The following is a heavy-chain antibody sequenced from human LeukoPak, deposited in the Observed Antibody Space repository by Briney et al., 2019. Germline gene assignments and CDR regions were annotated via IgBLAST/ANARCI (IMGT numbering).Heavy chain of an antibody. V-gene: IGHV3-33*01. CDR3: ARGGIAVAETFDY. D-gene: IGHD6-19*01. Sequence: GGPLSLSCAASGFTFSSYGMHWVRQAPGKGLEWVAVKWNDGSNIYYAVSVKGRFTISRDNSKNTLYLQMNSLRAEDTAVYYCARGGIAVAETFDYWGQGTLVTVSS. CDR1: GFTFSSYG. J-gene: IGHJ4*02. CDR2: KWNDGSNI.